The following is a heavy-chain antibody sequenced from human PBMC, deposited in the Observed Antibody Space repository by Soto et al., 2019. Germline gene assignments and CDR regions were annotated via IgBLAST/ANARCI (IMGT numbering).Heavy chain of an antibody. CDR1: GFTFSKYA. V-gene: IGHV3-23*01. J-gene: IGHJ4*02. CDR2: ISGSGGST. D-gene: IGHD4-17*01. CDR3: ARGPSYSDSYFDY. Sequence: GGSLRLSCAASGFTFSKYAMTWARQAPGKGLEWVSAISGSGGSTYYADSVKGRFTISRDNSKNTLYLQMNSLRAEDTAVYYCARGPSYSDSYFDYWGQGTLVTVSS.